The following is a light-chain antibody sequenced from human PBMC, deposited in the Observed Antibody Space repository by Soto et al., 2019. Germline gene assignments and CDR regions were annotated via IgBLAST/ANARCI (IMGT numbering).Light chain of an antibody. J-gene: IGLJ1*01. V-gene: IGLV2-11*01. CDR3: CSYAGSYIPFV. CDR1: SIDIGAYNS. CDR2: DVS. Sequence: QSVLTQPRSVSGSPGQSVTISCTGTSIDIGAYNSVSWYRQHPGKAPRVMIYDVSKRPSGVPDRFSGSKSDNTASLTISGLQAEDEADYYCCSYAGSYIPFVFGTRTKVTVL.